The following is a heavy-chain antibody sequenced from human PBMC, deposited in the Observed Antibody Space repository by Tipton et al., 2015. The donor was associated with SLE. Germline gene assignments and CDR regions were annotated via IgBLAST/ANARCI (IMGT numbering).Heavy chain of an antibody. Sequence: LRLSCAVYGGSFSGYYWSWIRQPPGKGLEWIGEINHSGGTNYNPSLKSRVTISVDTSKNQFSLKLSSVTAADTAVYYCARRQEQLVRGYLDYWGQGTLVTVSS. CDR2: INHSGGT. D-gene: IGHD6-6*01. CDR1: GGSFSGYY. J-gene: IGHJ4*02. CDR3: ARRQEQLVRGYLDY. V-gene: IGHV4-34*01.